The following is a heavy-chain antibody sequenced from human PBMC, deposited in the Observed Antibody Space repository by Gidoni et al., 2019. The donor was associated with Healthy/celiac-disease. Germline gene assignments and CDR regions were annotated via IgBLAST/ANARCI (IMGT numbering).Heavy chain of an antibody. CDR2: IYYSGST. J-gene: IGHJ2*01. CDR3: ARDLTMAWYCDL. D-gene: IGHD3-10*01. CDR1: GGSISSSSYY. V-gene: IGHV4-39*07. Sequence: QLQLPESGPGLVKPSETLSLTCTVSGGSISSSSYYWGWIRQPPGKGLEWIGSIYYSGSTYYNPSLKSRVTISVDTSKNQFSLKLSSVTAADTAVYYCARDLTMAWYCDLWGRGTLVTVSS.